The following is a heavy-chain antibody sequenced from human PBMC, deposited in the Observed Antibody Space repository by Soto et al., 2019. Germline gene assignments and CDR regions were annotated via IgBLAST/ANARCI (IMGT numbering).Heavy chain of an antibody. J-gene: IGHJ6*02. CDR1: GFTFSSYW. Sequence: EVQLVESGGGLVQPGGSLRLSCAASGFTFSSYWMHWVRQAPGKGLVWVSRIKFDGSNTDYADSVKGRFTISRDNAKNTLYLPMNSLRAEDTTLYYCARGVPNYYAMDVWGQGTTVTVSS. CDR2: IKFDGSNT. CDR3: ARGVPNYYAMDV. V-gene: IGHV3-74*01.